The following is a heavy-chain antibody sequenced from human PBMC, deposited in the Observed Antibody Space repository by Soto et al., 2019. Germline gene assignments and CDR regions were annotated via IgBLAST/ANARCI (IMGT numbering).Heavy chain of an antibody. CDR1: GFTFSRYA. D-gene: IGHD1-26*01. V-gene: IGHV3-30-3*01. CDR2: ISYDGSNK. J-gene: IGHJ4*02. Sequence: PWRSLRLCCAASGFTFSRYAMHWCRQAPGKGLEWVAVISYDGSNKYYAASVKGRFTISRDNSKNTLYLQMNSLRAEDTAVYYCARDQSGSYHGEYYFDYWGQGTLVTVSS. CDR3: ARDQSGSYHGEYYFDY.